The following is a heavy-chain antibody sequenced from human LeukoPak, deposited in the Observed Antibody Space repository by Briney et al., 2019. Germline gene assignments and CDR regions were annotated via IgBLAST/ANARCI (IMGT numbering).Heavy chain of an antibody. D-gene: IGHD3-3*01. J-gene: IGHJ6*03. CDR1: GFTFSSYA. Sequence: PGGSLRLSCAASGFTFSSYAMSWVRQAPGKGLEWVSGISDSGGNTKHADSVKGRFSVSRDNSKNTLYLQMNSLRAEDTAVYYCAKIGRMYDFWTGYYEEEVDYMDVWGKGTTVTVSS. V-gene: IGHV3-23*01. CDR2: ISDSGGNT. CDR3: AKIGRMYDFWTGYYEEEVDYMDV.